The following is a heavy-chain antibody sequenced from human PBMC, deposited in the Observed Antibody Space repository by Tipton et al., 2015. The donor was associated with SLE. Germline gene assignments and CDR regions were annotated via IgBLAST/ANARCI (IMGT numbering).Heavy chain of an antibody. CDR2: INHSGST. D-gene: IGHD6-19*01. CDR3: ARGIGAVADFDY. V-gene: IGHV4-34*01. Sequence: TLSLTCAVYGGSFSGYYWSWIRQPPGKGLEWIGEINHSGSTNYNPSLKIRVTISVDTSKNQFSLKLSSVTAADTAVYYCARGIGAVADFDYWGQGTLVTVSS. J-gene: IGHJ4*02. CDR1: GGSFSGYY.